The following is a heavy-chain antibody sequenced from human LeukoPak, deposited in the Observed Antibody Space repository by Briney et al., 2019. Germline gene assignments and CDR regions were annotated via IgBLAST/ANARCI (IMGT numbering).Heavy chain of an antibody. CDR3: TTGKVATISYFDY. CDR1: GFTFSNAW. CDR2: IKSKTDGGTT. J-gene: IGHJ4*02. D-gene: IGHD5-12*01. V-gene: IGHV3-15*01. Sequence: GGSLRLSCAASGFTFSNAWMSWVRQAPGKGLEWVGRIKSKTDGGTTDYAAPVKGRFTISRDDSKNTLYLQMNSLKTEDTAVYYCTTGKVATISYFDYWGQGTLVTVS.